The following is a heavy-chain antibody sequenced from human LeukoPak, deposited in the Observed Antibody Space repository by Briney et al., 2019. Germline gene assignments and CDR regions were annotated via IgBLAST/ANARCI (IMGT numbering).Heavy chain of an antibody. V-gene: IGHV4-30-4*01. CDR3: ARDRYYYDSGGGPSYWYFDL. CDR2: IYYSGST. J-gene: IGHJ2*01. D-gene: IGHD3-22*01. CDR1: GGSISSGDYY. Sequence: PSQTLSLTCTVSGGSISSGDYYWSWIRQPPGKGLEWIGYIYYSGSTYYNPSLKSRVTISVDTSKNQFSLKLSSVTAADTAVYHCARDRYYYDSGGGPSYWYFDLWGRGTLVTVSS.